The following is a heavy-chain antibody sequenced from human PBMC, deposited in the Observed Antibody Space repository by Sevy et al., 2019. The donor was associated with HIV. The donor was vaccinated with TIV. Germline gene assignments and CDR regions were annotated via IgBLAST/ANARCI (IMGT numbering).Heavy chain of an antibody. V-gene: IGHV3-53*01. CDR3: ARVNCSGGSCYYYYGMDV. D-gene: IGHD2-15*01. J-gene: IGHJ6*02. CDR2: IYSGGST. Sequence: GGSLRLSCAASGFTVSSNYMSWVRHAPGKGLEWVSVIYSGGSTYYADSVKGRFTISRDNSKNTLYLQMNSPRAEDTAVYYCARVNCSGGSCYYYYGMDVWGQGTTVTVSS. CDR1: GFTVSSNY.